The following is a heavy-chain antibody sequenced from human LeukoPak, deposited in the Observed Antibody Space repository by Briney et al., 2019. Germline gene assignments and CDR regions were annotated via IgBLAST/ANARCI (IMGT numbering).Heavy chain of an antibody. D-gene: IGHD3-3*01. V-gene: IGHV4-59*01. J-gene: IGHJ4*02. CDR2: IYYSGST. CDR1: GGSISSYY. Sequence: PSETLSLTCTVSGGSISSYYWRWIRQPPGKGLEWIGYIYYSGSTNYNPSLKSRVTISVDTSKNQFSLKLSYVTAADTAVYFCARESSWSNFDYWGQGTLVTVSS. CDR3: ARESSWSNFDY.